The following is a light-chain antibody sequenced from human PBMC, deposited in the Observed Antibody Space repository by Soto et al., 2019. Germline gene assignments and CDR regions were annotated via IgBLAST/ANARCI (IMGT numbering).Light chain of an antibody. J-gene: IGLJ2*01. Sequence: QLVLTQSPSASASLGASVKLTCTLSSGHSTYAIAWHQQQPEKGPRYLMKLNSDGSHSKGDGIPDRFSGSSSGAERYLTISSLQSEDEADYYCQTWGTGIEVIFGGGTKLPVL. CDR2: LNSDGSH. CDR3: QTWGTGIEVI. V-gene: IGLV4-69*01. CDR1: SGHSTYA.